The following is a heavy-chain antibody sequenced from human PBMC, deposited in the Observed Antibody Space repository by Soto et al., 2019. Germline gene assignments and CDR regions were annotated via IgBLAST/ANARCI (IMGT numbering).Heavy chain of an antibody. CDR2: ICGSGGAT. D-gene: IGHD2-15*01. V-gene: IGHV3-23*01. J-gene: IGHJ4*02. Sequence: WGSLRLSCAASGFTFSSYAMSWVRQAPGKGLEWVSAICGSGGATYYTDSVKGRFTISRDNSKNTLHLQMNNLRAEDTAIYYCAKGSGGNCYSHFDYCGQGTLVTVSS. CDR1: GFTFSSYA. CDR3: AKGSGGNCYSHFDY.